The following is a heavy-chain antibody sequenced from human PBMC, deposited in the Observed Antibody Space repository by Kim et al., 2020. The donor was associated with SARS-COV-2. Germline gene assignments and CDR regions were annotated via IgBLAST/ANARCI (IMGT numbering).Heavy chain of an antibody. CDR2: IYYSGST. D-gene: IGHD6-6*01. Sequence: SETLSLTCTVSGGSISSYYWSWIRQPPGKGLKWIGYIYYSGSTNYNPSLKSRVTISVDTSKNQFSLKLSSVTAADTAVYYCARLRRSSSTLDYWGQGTLVTVSS. J-gene: IGHJ4*02. CDR3: ARLRRSSSTLDY. V-gene: IGHV4-59*08. CDR1: GGSISSYY.